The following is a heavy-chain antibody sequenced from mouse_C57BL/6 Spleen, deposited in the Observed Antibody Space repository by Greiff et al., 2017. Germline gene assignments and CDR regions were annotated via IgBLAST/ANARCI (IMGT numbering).Heavy chain of an antibody. V-gene: IGHV1-63*01. CDR2: IYPGGGYT. CDR3: ARGGYGSSYGHFDV. D-gene: IGHD1-1*01. CDR1: GYTFTNYW. Sequence: VQLQQSGAELVRPGTSVQMSCKASGYTFTNYWIGWAKQRPGHGLEWIGDIYPGGGYTNYNEKFKGKATLTADKSSSTAYMQFSSLTSEDSAIYYCARGGYGSSYGHFDVWGTGTTVTVSS. J-gene: IGHJ1*03.